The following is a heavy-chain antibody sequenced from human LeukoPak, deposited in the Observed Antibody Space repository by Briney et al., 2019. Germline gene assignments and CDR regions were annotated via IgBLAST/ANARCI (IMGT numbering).Heavy chain of an antibody. Sequence: SVKVSCEASGYTFTSYAISWVRQAPGQGLEWMGGIIPIFGTANYAQKFQGRVTITADESTSTAYMELSSLRSEDTAVYYCARDPPPEYCGGDCTNWFDPWGQGTLVTVSS. D-gene: IGHD2-21*01. V-gene: IGHV1-69*13. CDR2: IIPIFGTA. J-gene: IGHJ5*02. CDR1: GYTFTSYA. CDR3: ARDPPPEYCGGDCTNWFDP.